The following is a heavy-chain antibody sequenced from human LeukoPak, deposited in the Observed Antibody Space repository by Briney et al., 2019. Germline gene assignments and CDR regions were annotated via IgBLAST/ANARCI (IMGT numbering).Heavy chain of an antibody. V-gene: IGHV3-9*01. CDR1: GFTFDDYA. D-gene: IGHD2-2*01. CDR3: AKGRDKYQLLSKNWFDP. J-gene: IGHJ5*02. CDR2: ISWNSGSI. Sequence: SLRLSCAASGFTFDDYAMHWVRQAPGKGLEWVSGISWNSGSIGYADSVKGRFTISRDNAKNSLYLQMNSLRAEDTALYYCAKGRDKYQLLSKNWFDPWGRGTLVTVSS.